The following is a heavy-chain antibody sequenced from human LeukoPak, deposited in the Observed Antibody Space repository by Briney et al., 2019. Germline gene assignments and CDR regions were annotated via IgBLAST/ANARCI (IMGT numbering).Heavy chain of an antibody. CDR1: GFTFNNYG. D-gene: IGHD2-2*01. J-gene: IGHJ4*02. CDR3: AKGPLRGTAAAIDY. CDR2: ISYDGRNI. Sequence: GKSLRLSCAASGFTFNNYGMHWVRQAPGKGLEWVAAISYDGRNIHYPDSVKGRFTISRDISTDTLWLQMDSLRTEDTAVYYCAKGPLRGTAAAIDYWGQGTLVTVSS. V-gene: IGHV3-30*18.